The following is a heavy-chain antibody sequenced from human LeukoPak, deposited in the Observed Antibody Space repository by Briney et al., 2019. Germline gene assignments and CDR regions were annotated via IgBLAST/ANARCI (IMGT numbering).Heavy chain of an antibody. CDR1: GGSFSGYY. CDR3: ARPYYDFWSGYSQNWFDP. V-gene: IGHV4-34*01. J-gene: IGHJ5*02. D-gene: IGHD3-3*01. Sequence: SETLSLTCAVYGGSFSGYYWNWIRQPPGKGLEWIGEINHSGSTNYNPSLKSRVTISVDTSKNQFSLKLSSVTAADTAVYYCARPYYDFWSGYSQNWFDPWGQGTLVTVSS. CDR2: INHSGST.